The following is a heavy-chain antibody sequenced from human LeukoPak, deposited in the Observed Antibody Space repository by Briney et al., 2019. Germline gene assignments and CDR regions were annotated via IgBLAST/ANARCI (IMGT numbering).Heavy chain of an antibody. CDR3: ARYSGYDMGGLDY. CDR1: GGSISSYY. D-gene: IGHD5-12*01. V-gene: IGHV4-59*01. Sequence: PSETLSLTCTVSGGSISSYYWNWIRQPAGKGLEWIGYIYYSGSTNYNPSLKSRVTISVDTSKNQFSLKLSSVTAADTAVYYCARYSGYDMGGLDYWGQGTLVTVSS. J-gene: IGHJ4*02. CDR2: IYYSGST.